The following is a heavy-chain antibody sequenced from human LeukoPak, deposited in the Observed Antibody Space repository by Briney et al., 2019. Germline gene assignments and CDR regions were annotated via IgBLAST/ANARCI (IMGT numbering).Heavy chain of an antibody. V-gene: IGHV3-7*01. D-gene: IGHD3-22*01. CDR1: GFTFSSYW. CDR2: IKQDGSEK. CDR3: ASLDSSGYYSSFYFDY. J-gene: IGHJ4*02. Sequence: PGGSLRLSCAASGFTFSSYWMSWVRQAPGKGLEWVANIKQDGSEKYYVDSVKGRFTISRDNAKNSLYLQMNSLRAKDTAVYYCASLDSSGYYSSFYFDYWGQGTLVTVSS.